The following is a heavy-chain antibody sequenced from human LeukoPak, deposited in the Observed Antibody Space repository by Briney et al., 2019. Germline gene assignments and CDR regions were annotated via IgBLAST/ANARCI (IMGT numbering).Heavy chain of an antibody. V-gene: IGHV3-7*01. CDR1: GFIFSDYW. J-gene: IGHJ4*01. CDR3: ARDGTAAGLYFDL. Sequence: GGSLSLSCGVSGFIFSDYWMNWVRQAPGKGLEWVASIKQDGGEKSYVDSVKGRFTISRDNAKNSLYLQMSSLRAEDTAEYYCARDGTAAGLYFDLWGQGTPVTVSS. D-gene: IGHD6-13*01. CDR2: IKQDGGEK.